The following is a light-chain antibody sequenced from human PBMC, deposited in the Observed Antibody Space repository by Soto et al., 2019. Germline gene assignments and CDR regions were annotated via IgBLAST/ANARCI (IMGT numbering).Light chain of an antibody. CDR3: LSYTRANTRV. Sequence: QSALTQPASVSASPGPSITISCTGTSSDVGGYKFVSWYQHHPGKAPKLMIYEVNNRPSGVSNRFSGSKSGNTASLTISGLQPEDEADYYCLSYTRANTRVFGGGTKLTVL. CDR1: SSDVGGYKF. V-gene: IGLV2-14*01. CDR2: EVN. J-gene: IGLJ3*02.